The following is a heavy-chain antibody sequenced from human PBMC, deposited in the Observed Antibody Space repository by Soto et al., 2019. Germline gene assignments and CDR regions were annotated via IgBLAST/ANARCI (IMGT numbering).Heavy chain of an antibody. D-gene: IGHD1-26*01. V-gene: IGHV3-21*01. CDR2: ISSGSAYI. J-gene: IGHJ5*02. CDR1: TFSSYS. CDR3: TGDEGGSYDNWFNP. Sequence: EVQLVESGGGLVKPGESLRLSCTFTFSSYSLNWVRQAPGKGLEWVSSISSGSAYIKYADSVKGRFTISRDNANNLLYLQMRSLRVDDSAVYYCTGDEGGSYDNWFNPWGQGTLVTVSS.